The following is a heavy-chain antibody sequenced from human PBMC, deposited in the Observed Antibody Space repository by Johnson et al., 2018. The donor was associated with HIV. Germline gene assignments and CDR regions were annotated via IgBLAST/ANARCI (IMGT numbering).Heavy chain of an antibody. J-gene: IGHJ3*01. CDR1: GFTFSNYA. V-gene: IGHV3-30*04. CDR2: ILYDVDNK. D-gene: IGHD6-13*01. CDR3: AKGYSSSWYLDVFDL. Sequence: QVQLVESGGGVVQPGRSLRLSCAASGFTFSNYALHWVRQTPGKGLEWVAVILYDVDNKYYADSVKGRFTISRDNSKNTLYLQMNRLRAEDTALYYCAKGYSSSWYLDVFDLWGQGTMVTVSS.